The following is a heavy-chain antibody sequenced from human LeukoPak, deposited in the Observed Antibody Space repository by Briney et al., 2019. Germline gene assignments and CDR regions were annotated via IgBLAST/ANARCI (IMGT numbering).Heavy chain of an antibody. CDR3: AKDHYPAIVPNYYFGLDV. D-gene: IGHD2/OR15-2a*01. J-gene: IGHJ6*02. CDR1: GITFSSYA. Sequence: GGSLRLSCAASGITFSSYASSWVRQAPGKGLEWVSTISSSAATKYYADSVKGRFTIFRDNSKNTLYLQMNSLRAEDTAVYFCAKDHYPAIVPNYYFGLDVWGQGTTVTVSS. V-gene: IGHV3-23*01. CDR2: ISSSAATK.